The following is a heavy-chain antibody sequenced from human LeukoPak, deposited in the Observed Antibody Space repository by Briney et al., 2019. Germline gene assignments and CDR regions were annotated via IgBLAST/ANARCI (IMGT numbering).Heavy chain of an antibody. CDR1: GYTSTRYY. Sequence: ASVKVSCKASGYTSTRYYMYSVPHTPGPGLEWMGIINPSGGITSYAQTFQGRVTMTRDTSTSTVYMELSSLRSEDTAVYYCARDCGDGYKGYFVYWGQGALVTVSS. V-gene: IGHV1-46*01. D-gene: IGHD2-21*01. CDR3: ARDCGDGYKGYFVY. J-gene: IGHJ4*02. CDR2: INPSGGIT.